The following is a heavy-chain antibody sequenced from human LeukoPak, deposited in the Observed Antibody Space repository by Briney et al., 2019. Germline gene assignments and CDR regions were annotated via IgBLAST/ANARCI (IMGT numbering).Heavy chain of an antibody. CDR2: ITFSSSTT. CDR1: GFTFSAYS. V-gene: IGHV3-48*01. CDR3: AKDKGNCWFDY. J-gene: IGHJ4*02. D-gene: IGHD2-15*01. Sequence: QSGGSLRLSCAASGFTFSAYSMNWVRQAPGKGLEWVSYITFSSSTTYYADSVKGRFTISRDDSKNTVYLQMNSLRPDDTAVYYCAKDKGNCWFDYWGQGSLVTVSS.